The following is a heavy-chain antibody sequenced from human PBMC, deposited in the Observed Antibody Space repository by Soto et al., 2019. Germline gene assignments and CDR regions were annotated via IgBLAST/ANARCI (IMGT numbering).Heavy chain of an antibody. D-gene: IGHD3-10*01. J-gene: IGHJ4*02. V-gene: IGHV4-59*01. CDR2: VYNGGRT. Sequence: AESLSLTCTVSGEAISDYYWSWIRQPPGKGLEWIGDVYNGGRTSYNPSLKSRVTILVDTSKNQFSLRLSSVTAADTAVYFCARENYGSGSYYNRGFVDSWGQGTLVTVSS. CDR3: ARENYGSGSYYNRGFVDS. CDR1: GEAISDYY.